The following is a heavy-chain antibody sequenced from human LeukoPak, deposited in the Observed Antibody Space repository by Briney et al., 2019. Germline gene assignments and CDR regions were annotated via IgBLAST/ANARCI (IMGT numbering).Heavy chain of an antibody. J-gene: IGHJ4*02. V-gene: IGHV4-34*01. CDR1: GGSFSGYY. CDR3: ARGIVAVAGAQLGY. D-gene: IGHD6-19*01. CDR2: NNHSGST. Sequence: SETLPLTCAVYGGSFSGYYWSWIRQPPGKGLEWIGENNHSGSTNYNPSRKSRVTISVDTSKNQFSLKLSSVTAAGTAVYYCARGIVAVAGAQLGYWGQGTLVTVSS.